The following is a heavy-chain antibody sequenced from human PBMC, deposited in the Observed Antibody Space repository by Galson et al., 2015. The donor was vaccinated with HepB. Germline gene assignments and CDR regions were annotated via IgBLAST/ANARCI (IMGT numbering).Heavy chain of an antibody. V-gene: IGHV3-23*01. CDR2: ISGSGGST. D-gene: IGHD6-19*01. CDR1: GFTFSSYA. Sequence: SLRLSCAASGFTFSSYAMSWVRQAPGKGLEWVSAISGSGGSTYYADSVKGRFTISRDNSKNTLYLQMNSLRAEDTAVYYCAKGLASGYSSGWYDAGANDAFDIWGQGTMVTVSS. CDR3: AKGLASGYSSGWYDAGANDAFDI. J-gene: IGHJ3*02.